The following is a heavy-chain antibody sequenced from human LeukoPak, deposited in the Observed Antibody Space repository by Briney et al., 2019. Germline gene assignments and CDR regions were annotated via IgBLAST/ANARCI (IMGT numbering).Heavy chain of an antibody. Sequence: SVKVSCKASGGTFSSYAISWVRQAPGQGLEWMGGIIPIFGTANYAQKFQGRVTITTDESTSTAYMELSSLRSEDTAVYYCARDPVTIFGVVGDAFDIWGQGTMVTVSS. CDR2: IIPIFGTA. V-gene: IGHV1-69*05. CDR3: ARDPVTIFGVVGDAFDI. CDR1: GGTFSSYA. D-gene: IGHD3-3*01. J-gene: IGHJ3*02.